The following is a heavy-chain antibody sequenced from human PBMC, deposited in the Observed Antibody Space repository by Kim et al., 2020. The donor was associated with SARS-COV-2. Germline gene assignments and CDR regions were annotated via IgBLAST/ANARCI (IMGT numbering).Heavy chain of an antibody. Sequence: GGSLRLSCTASGFTFGDYAMSWVRQAPGKGLEWVGFIRSKAYGGTTEYAASVKGRFTISRDDSKSIAYLQMNSLKTEDTAVYYCTSHYDILTGYYGGWGQGTLVTVSS. CDR2: IRSKAYGGTT. V-gene: IGHV3-49*04. D-gene: IGHD3-9*01. CDR3: TSHYDILTGYYGG. CDR1: GFTFGDYA. J-gene: IGHJ4*02.